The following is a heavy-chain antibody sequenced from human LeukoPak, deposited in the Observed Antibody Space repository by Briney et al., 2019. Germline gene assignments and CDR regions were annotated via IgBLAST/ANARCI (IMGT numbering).Heavy chain of an antibody. J-gene: IGHJ4*02. CDR1: GYTFTSYG. V-gene: IGHV1-18*01. Sequence: ASVKVSCKASGYTFTSYGISWVRQAPGQGLEWMGWISAYNGNTNYAQKLQGRVTMTTDTSTSTAYMELRRLRSDETAVYYCARDRVYDSSGSPRPFDYWGQGTLVTVSS. CDR3: ARDRVYDSSGSPRPFDY. D-gene: IGHD3-22*01. CDR2: ISAYNGNT.